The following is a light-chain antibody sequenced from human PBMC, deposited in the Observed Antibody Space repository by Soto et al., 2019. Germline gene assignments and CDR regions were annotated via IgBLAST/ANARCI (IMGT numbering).Light chain of an antibody. J-gene: IGKJ1*01. V-gene: IGKV3-15*01. Sequence: EIVMTQSPATLSVSPGERATLSCRASQSISSNLVWYQQKAGQAPRLLIYGASTRATGIPARFSGSGSGTEFTLTISRLEPEDFAVYYCQQYGSSPWTFGQGTKVDIK. CDR2: GAS. CDR3: QQYGSSPWT. CDR1: QSISSN.